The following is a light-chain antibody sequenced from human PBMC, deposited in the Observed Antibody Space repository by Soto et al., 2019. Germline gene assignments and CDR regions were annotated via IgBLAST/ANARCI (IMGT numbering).Light chain of an antibody. CDR3: QTWDTGSHRI. CDR1: SGHNSYA. Sequence: QPVLTQSPSASASLGASVKLTCTLSSGHNSYAIAWHQQQPGKGPRYLMKLNSGGSHTRGDGIPERFSGSSSGAERYLTISSLQSEDEADYYCQTWDTGSHRIFGGGTKLTVL. CDR2: LNSGGSH. V-gene: IGLV4-69*01. J-gene: IGLJ2*01.